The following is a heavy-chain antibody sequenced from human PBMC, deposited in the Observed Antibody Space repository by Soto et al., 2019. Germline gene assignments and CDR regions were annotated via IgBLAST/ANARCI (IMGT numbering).Heavy chain of an antibody. Sequence: QVQLVQSGAEVKKPGSSVKVSCKASGGTFSSYAISWVRQAPGQGLEWMGGIIPIFGTADYAQKFQGRVTCTGAEAPSTSYMELSSRRSEDTAVYYCASLIAAAGPPLGPRYYYGMDVWGQGTTVTVSS. CDR1: GGTFSSYA. D-gene: IGHD6-13*01. CDR2: IIPIFGTA. J-gene: IGHJ6*02. V-gene: IGHV1-69*12. CDR3: ASLIAAAGPPLGPRYYYGMDV.